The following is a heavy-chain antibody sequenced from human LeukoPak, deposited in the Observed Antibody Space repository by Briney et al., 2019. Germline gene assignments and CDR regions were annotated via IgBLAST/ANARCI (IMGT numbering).Heavy chain of an antibody. CDR2: ISAYNGNT. Sequence: ASVKVSCKASGGTFSTYAITWVRQAPGQGLEWMGWISAYNGNTNYAQKLQGRVTMTTDTSTSTAYMELRSLRSDDTAVYYCASLTGWYETDAFDIWGQGTMVTVSS. D-gene: IGHD6-19*01. CDR3: ASLTGWYETDAFDI. J-gene: IGHJ3*02. CDR1: GGTFSTYA. V-gene: IGHV1-18*01.